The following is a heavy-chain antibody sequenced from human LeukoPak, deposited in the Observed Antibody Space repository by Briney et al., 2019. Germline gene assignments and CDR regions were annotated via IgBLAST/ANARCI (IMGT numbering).Heavy chain of an antibody. CDR3: ARTYSSSFGY. Sequence: GGSLRLSCAASGFTVSSNYMSWVRQAPGKGLEWVSVIYSGGSTYYADSVKGRFTISGDNSKNTLYLQMNSLRAEDTAVYYCARTYSSSFGYWGQGTLVTVSS. D-gene: IGHD6-13*01. CDR2: IYSGGST. V-gene: IGHV3-66*01. CDR1: GFTVSSNY. J-gene: IGHJ4*02.